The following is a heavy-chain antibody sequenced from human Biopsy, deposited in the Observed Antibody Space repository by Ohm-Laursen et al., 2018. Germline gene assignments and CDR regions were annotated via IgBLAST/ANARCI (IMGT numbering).Heavy chain of an antibody. D-gene: IGHD3-22*01. V-gene: IGHV4-59*01. J-gene: IGHJ2*01. CDR1: GDSISSYY. CDR3: ARDRGYYSDRTVPGYFDL. Sequence: GTLSLTCTVSGDSISSYYWSWIRQPPGKGLEWIGYVYYTGSTDYNPSLQSRVTISVDTSKNHFSLRLRSVTPADTAIYYCARDRGYYSDRTVPGYFDLWGRGTLVTVSS. CDR2: VYYTGST.